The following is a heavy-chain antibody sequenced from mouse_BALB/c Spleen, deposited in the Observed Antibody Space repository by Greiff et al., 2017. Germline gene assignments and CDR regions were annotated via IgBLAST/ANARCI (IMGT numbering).Heavy chain of an antibody. D-gene: IGHD3-3*01. V-gene: IGHV1-39*01. CDR3: ARGGLEGLYYAMDY. CDR2: IDPYYGGT. J-gene: IGHJ4*01. CDR1: GYSFTGYN. Sequence: VQLKESGPELEKPGASVKISCKASGYSFTGYNMNWVKQSNGKSLEWIGNIDPYYGGTSYNQKFKGKATLTVDKSSSTAYMQLKSLTSEDSAVYYCARGGLEGLYYAMDYWGQGTSVTVSS.